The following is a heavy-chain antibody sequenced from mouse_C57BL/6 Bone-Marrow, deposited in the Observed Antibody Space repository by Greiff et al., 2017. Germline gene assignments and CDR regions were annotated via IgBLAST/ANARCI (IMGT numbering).Heavy chain of an antibody. Sequence: VKLVESGAELARPGASVKLSCKASGYTFTSYGISWVKQRTGQGLEWIGEIYPRSGNTYYNEKFKGKATLTADKSSSTAYMELRSLTSEDSAVYFCARCYGSSYHYWGQGTTLTVSS. J-gene: IGHJ2*01. CDR3: ARCYGSSYHY. V-gene: IGHV1-81*01. D-gene: IGHD1-1*01. CDR2: IYPRSGNT. CDR1: GYTFTSYG.